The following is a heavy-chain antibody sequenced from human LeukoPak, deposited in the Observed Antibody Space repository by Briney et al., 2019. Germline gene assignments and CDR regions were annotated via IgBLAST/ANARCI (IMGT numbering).Heavy chain of an antibody. D-gene: IGHD2-2*01. V-gene: IGHV6-1*01. J-gene: IGHJ5*02. CDR3: ARRLTQYDCFDP. CDR2: TYYRSTWYN. CDR1: GDSVSSNSVT. Sequence: SQTLSLTCALSGDSVSSNSVTWNWIRQSPSRGLEWLGRTYYRSTWYNDYAVSVRGRITVNPDTSKNQFSLHLNSVTPEDTAVYYCARRLTQYDCFDPWGQGILITVSS.